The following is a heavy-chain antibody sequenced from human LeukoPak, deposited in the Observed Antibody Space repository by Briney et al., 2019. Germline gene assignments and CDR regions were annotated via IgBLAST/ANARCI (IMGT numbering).Heavy chain of an antibody. V-gene: IGHV3-23*01. CDR2: ISGGSDTT. CDR3: AKVRSGWSPFDY. Sequence: GGSLRLSCAASGFTFKNYAMNWVRQGPGKGLEWVSGISGGSDTTYYADSVRDRFTISRDNSKNTLYLQMSSLRAEDTARYFCAKVRSGWSPFDYWGQGTLVTVSS. D-gene: IGHD6-19*01. CDR1: GFTFKNYA. J-gene: IGHJ4*02.